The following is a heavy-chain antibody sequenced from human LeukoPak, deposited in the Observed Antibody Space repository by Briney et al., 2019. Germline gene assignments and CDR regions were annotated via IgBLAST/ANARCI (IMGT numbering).Heavy chain of an antibody. V-gene: IGHV3-23*01. Sequence: PGGSLRLSCAASGFTFDDYAMSWVRQAPGKGLEWVSAISGSGGSTYYADSVKGRFTISRDNSKSTLYVQMKSLRAEDTAIYYCAKGPVKECNAGTCYPFDSWGHGTLVTVSS. CDR2: ISGSGGST. CDR1: GFTFDDYA. D-gene: IGHD2-15*01. J-gene: IGHJ4*01. CDR3: AKGPVKECNAGTCYPFDS.